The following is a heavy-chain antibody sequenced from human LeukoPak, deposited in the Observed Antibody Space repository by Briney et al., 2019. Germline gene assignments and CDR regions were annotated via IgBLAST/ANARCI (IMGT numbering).Heavy chain of an antibody. D-gene: IGHD3-10*01. CDR1: GFTFSSYA. J-gene: IGHJ4*02. V-gene: IGHV3-30-3*01. Sequence: PGGSLRLSCAASGFTFSSYAMHWVRQAPGKGLEWVAVISYDGSNKYYADSVKGRFTISRDNSKNTLYLQMNSLRAEDTAVYYCARDRGITMVRGKDYWGQGTLVTVSS. CDR2: ISYDGSNK. CDR3: ARDRGITMVRGKDY.